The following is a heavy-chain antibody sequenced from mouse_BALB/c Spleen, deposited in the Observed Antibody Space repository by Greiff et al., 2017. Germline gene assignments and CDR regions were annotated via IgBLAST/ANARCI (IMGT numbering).Heavy chain of an antibody. D-gene: IGHD1-1*01. CDR1: GYTFTSYT. CDR3: ARVYGPLYYAMDY. V-gene: IGHV1-4*01. CDR2: INPSSGYT. J-gene: IGHJ4*01. Sequence: VKLQQSGAELARPGASVKMSCKASGYTFTSYTMHWVKQRPGQGLEWIGYINPSSGYTNYNQKFKDKATLTADKSSSTAYMQLSSLTSEDSAVYYCARVYGPLYYAMDYWGQGTSVTVSS.